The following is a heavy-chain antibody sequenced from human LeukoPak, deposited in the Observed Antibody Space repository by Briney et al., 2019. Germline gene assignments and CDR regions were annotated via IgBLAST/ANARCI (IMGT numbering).Heavy chain of an antibody. Sequence: SETLSLTCTVSGGSISSYYWSWIRQPPGKGLEWIGSIYYSGSTYYNPSLKSRVTISVDTSKNQFSLKLSSVTAADTAVYYCARLPGGVVVPAAKGGWGQGTLVTVSS. CDR1: GGSISSYY. CDR3: ARLPGGVVVPAAKGG. D-gene: IGHD2-2*01. J-gene: IGHJ4*02. CDR2: IYYSGST. V-gene: IGHV4-59*05.